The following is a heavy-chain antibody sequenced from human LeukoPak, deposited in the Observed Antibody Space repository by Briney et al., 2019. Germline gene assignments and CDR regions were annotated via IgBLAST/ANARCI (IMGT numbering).Heavy chain of an antibody. J-gene: IGHJ4*02. D-gene: IGHD3-10*01. CDR1: GFTFSSYA. CDR3: AKGKVSDS. V-gene: IGHV3-23*01. CDR2: ISGCGGST. Sequence: GGSLRLSCAASGFTFSSYAMSWVRQTPGKGLEWVSAISGCGGSTYYADSVEGRFTISRDNSNNTLYLQMNSLRAEDTAVYYCAKGKVSDSWGQGTLVTVSS.